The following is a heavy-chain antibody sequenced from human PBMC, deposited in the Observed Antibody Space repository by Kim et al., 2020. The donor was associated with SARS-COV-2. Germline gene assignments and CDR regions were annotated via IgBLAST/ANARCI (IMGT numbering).Heavy chain of an antibody. J-gene: IGHJ4*02. CDR1: GVSISSYY. D-gene: IGHD6-13*01. CDR2: IYYSGST. CDR3: ARAVQQLVPFFDY. V-gene: IGHV4-59*01. Sequence: SETLSLTCTVSGVSISSYYWSWIRQPPGKGLEWIGYIYYSGSTNYNPSLKSRVTISVDTSKNQFSLKLSSVTAADTAVYYGARAVQQLVPFFDYWGQGTLVTVSS.